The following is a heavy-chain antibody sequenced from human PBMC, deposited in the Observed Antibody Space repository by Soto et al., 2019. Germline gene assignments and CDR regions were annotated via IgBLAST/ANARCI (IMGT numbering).Heavy chain of an antibody. J-gene: IGHJ4*02. Sequence: QVQLVQSGSEVKKAGASVRVSCTASGYTVTMHKMHWVRQAPGQALEWMELTDPSGGHTTYAQKFQGRVSMTGEPSTDTVYLELSSLRSEDTAVYYCARDAAFAFVVGATTIADFWGQGTLVTVSS. D-gene: IGHD1-26*01. CDR3: ARDAAFAFVVGATTIADF. V-gene: IGHV1-46*01. CDR2: TDPSGGHT. CDR1: GYTVTMHK.